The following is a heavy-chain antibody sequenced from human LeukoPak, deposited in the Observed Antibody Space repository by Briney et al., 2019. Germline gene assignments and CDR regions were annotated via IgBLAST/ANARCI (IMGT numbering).Heavy chain of an antibody. Sequence: GASVKVSCKASGYTFTGYAISWVRQAPGQGLEWMGWVSAYNGVTNYAQNFQDRVTMTTDTPTTTAYMELRSLRSDDTAVYFCARDLGVVTPWYFDLWGRGTLVTVSS. J-gene: IGHJ2*01. CDR1: GYTFTGYA. CDR2: VSAYNGVT. V-gene: IGHV1-18*01. D-gene: IGHD4-23*01. CDR3: ARDLGVVTPWYFDL.